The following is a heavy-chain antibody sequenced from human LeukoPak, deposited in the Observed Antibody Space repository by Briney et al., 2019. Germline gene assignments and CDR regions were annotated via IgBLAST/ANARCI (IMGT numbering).Heavy chain of an antibody. CDR1: GFTFSTYW. V-gene: IGHV3-7*01. Sequence: GGSLRLSCAASGFTFSTYWMTWVRQAPGKGLEWVSHIKEDGRREYYVDSVKGRFTISRDNAKNTLYLQMERLTDEETAVCDFARDSPGYGAYVSWGQGTLVSVSS. J-gene: IGHJ1*01. D-gene: IGHD5-12*01. CDR2: IKEDGRRE. CDR3: ARDSPGYGAYVS.